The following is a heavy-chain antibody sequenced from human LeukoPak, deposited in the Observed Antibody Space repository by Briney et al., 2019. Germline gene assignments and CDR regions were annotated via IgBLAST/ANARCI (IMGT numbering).Heavy chain of an antibody. CDR3: ARGGYSYGFYN. J-gene: IGHJ4*02. CDR1: GFTFGSYS. CDR2: ISSSSSYI. V-gene: IGHV3-21*01. D-gene: IGHD5-18*01. Sequence: KAGGSLRLSCAASGFTFGSYSMNWVRQAPGKGLEWVSSISSSSSYIYYADSVKGRFTISRDNAKNSLYLQMNSLRAEDTAVYYCARGGYSYGFYNWGQGTLVTVSS.